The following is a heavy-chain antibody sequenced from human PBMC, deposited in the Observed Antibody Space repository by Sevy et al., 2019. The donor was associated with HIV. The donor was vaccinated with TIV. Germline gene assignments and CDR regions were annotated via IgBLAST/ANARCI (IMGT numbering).Heavy chain of an antibody. Sequence: SETLSLTCTVFGASMRHNYWTWIRQPPGKELEWIGYIDYSGSTNYNPSLKTRVTISVDTSKDQFSLKLSSVTAADTAVYYCAKGYRSSYYFDYWGQGARVTVSS. CDR1: GASMRHNY. V-gene: IGHV4-59*01. D-gene: IGHD6-6*01. CDR3: AKGYRSSYYFDY. CDR2: IDYSGST. J-gene: IGHJ4*02.